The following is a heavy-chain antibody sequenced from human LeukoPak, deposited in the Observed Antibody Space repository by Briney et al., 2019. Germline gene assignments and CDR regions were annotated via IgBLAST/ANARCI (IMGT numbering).Heavy chain of an antibody. CDR3: AREYYDSSGLDY. V-gene: IGHV3-23*01. J-gene: IGHJ4*02. CDR1: GFTFSSYA. D-gene: IGHD3-22*01. Sequence: GGSLRLSCAASGFTFSSYAMSWVRQAPGKGLEWVSAISGSGGSTYYADSVKGRFTISRDNAKNSLYLQMNSLRAEDTAVYYCAREYYDSSGLDYWGQGTLVTVAS. CDR2: ISGSGGST.